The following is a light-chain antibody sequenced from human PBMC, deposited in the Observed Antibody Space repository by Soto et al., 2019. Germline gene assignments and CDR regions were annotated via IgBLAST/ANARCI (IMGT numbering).Light chain of an antibody. Sequence: DIQMTQSPSSLSASVGERVTITCRTSQSISIHLNWYQQIPGKAPKLLIYAASSLQSGVPSRFSGSGSRTDFTLTISSLQPEDFATYYCQQSYSTPTFGGGTKMEIK. J-gene: IGKJ4*01. CDR3: QQSYSTPT. V-gene: IGKV1-39*01. CDR2: AAS. CDR1: QSISIH.